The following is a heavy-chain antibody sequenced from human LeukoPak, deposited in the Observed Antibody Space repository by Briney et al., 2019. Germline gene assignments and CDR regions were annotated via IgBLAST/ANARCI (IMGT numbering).Heavy chain of an antibody. CDR1: GGSFSGYY. CDR3: ARGRRVVPAAIGYYMDV. Sequence: PSETLSLTCAVYGGSFSGYYWSWIRQPPGKGLEWIGEINHSGSTNYNPSLKGRATISVDTSKNQFSLKLSSVTAADTAVYYCARGRRVVPAAIGYYMDVWGKGTTVTVSS. V-gene: IGHV4-34*01. J-gene: IGHJ6*03. D-gene: IGHD2-2*01. CDR2: INHSGST.